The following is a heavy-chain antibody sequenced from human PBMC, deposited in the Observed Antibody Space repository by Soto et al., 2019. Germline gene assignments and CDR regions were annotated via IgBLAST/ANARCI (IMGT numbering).Heavy chain of an antibody. CDR3: AKHAKYCSGGICSFPYFFDY. D-gene: IGHD2-15*01. J-gene: IGHJ4*02. V-gene: IGHV3-23*01. Sequence: TGGSLRLSCPTSGFAFSSYAMSWVRQAPGKGLEWVAGVSASGDPTDYADSVKGRFTISRENSRNTLYLLMNSLRAEDTAVYYCAKHAKYCSGGICSFPYFFDYWGQGTLVTVSS. CDR1: GFAFSSYA. CDR2: VSASGDPT.